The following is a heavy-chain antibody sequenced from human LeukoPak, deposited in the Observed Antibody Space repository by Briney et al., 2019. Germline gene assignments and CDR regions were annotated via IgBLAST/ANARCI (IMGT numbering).Heavy chain of an antibody. D-gene: IGHD5-12*01. V-gene: IGHV4-39*01. CDR3: AITRGYSGYDQKRPFDY. Sequence: PSETLSLTCTVSGGSISSSSYYWGWIRQPPGKGLEWIGNIYNSGNTYYNPSVKSRVTISVETSKNQFSLKLSSVTATDTAVYYCAITRGYSGYDQKRPFDYWAREPWSPSPQ. J-gene: IGHJ4*02. CDR2: IYNSGNT. CDR1: GGSISSSSYY.